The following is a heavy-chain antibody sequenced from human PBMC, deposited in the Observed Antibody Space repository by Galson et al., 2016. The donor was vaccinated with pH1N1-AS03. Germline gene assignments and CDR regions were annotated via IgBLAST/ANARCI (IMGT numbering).Heavy chain of an antibody. J-gene: IGHJ5*02. Sequence: SVKVSCKASGYTFSNFGMSWVRQAPGQGLEWMGWISPQNGNTQYAQRLEGRVTMTTDTSTSTAYMELWSLTYDDTAVYYCARAAPFDPWGQGTLVSVSS. D-gene: IGHD2-15*01. CDR3: ARAAPFDP. CDR1: GYTFSNFG. V-gene: IGHV1-18*04. CDR2: ISPQNGNT.